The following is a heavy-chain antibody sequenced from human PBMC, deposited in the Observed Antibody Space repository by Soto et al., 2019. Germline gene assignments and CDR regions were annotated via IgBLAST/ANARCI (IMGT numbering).Heavy chain of an antibody. CDR1: GASIGTSNW. CDR2: IHDSGST. Sequence: PSETLSLTCAVSGASIGTSNWWSWVRQSPGKGLEWIGEIHDSGSTKYNPSLKSRVTISLDKSKNQFSLNVSSVTAADTAVYYCARLASPTVVVTYHVFDIWGHGTLVTVSS. V-gene: IGHV4-4*02. CDR3: ARLASPTVVVTYHVFDI. D-gene: IGHD2-21*02. J-gene: IGHJ3*02.